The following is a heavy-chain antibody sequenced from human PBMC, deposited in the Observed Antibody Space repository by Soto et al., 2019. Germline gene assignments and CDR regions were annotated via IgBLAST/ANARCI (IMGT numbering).Heavy chain of an antibody. CDR1: GGSFSSGAYH. V-gene: IGHV4-31*03. J-gene: IGHJ5*02. D-gene: IGHD6-13*01. Sequence: SSETLSLTCTVSGGSFSSGAYHWSWVRQHPGKGLEWIASISYRGITYSNPSLKSRLSMSVDTSKNQFSLNLTSVTAADTAVYHCARMSATGTRWFDPWGQGTLVTVSS. CDR2: ISYRGIT. CDR3: ARMSATGTRWFDP.